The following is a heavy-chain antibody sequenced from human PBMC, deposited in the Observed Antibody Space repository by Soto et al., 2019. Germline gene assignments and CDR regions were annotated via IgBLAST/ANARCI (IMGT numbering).Heavy chain of an antibody. D-gene: IGHD3-10*01. V-gene: IGHV3-7*04. CDR3: ARRGGALFGDY. Sequence: GGSLRLSCTASGFILSSYWMSWVRQAPGKALEWVANIKQDGSEENYVDSVKGRFTISRDNAKNSLYLQLNSLRAEDTAVYYCARRGGALFGDYGGQETLVTVSS. J-gene: IGHJ4*02. CDR1: GFILSSYW. CDR2: IKQDGSEE.